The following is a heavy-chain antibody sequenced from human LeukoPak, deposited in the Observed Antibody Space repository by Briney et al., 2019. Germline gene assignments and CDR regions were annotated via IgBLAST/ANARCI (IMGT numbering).Heavy chain of an antibody. CDR2: IYYSGST. CDR1: GGPLSSSSYY. Sequence: KPSETLSLTCTVSGGPLSSSSYYWGWIRQPPGKGLEWIGSIYYSGSTYYNPSLKSRVTMSIDTSKNHFSLKLTSVTAADTATYYCARETSLAGFASGLGFNYWGQGILVTVSS. V-gene: IGHV4-39*07. J-gene: IGHJ4*02. CDR3: ARETSLAGFASGLGFNY. D-gene: IGHD6-19*01.